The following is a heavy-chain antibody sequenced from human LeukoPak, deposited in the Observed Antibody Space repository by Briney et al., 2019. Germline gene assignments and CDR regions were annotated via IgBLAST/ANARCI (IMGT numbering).Heavy chain of an antibody. CDR1: GFTFSSYS. J-gene: IGHJ4*02. CDR3: ARLDESEGDY. Sequence: TGGSLRLSCAASGFTFSSYSMNWVRQAPGKGLEWVSSISSSSSYIYYADSVKGRFTISRDNAKNSLFLQISNLSAEDTAVYYCARLDESEGDYWGQGTLLTVSS. V-gene: IGHV3-21*06. CDR2: ISSSSSYI.